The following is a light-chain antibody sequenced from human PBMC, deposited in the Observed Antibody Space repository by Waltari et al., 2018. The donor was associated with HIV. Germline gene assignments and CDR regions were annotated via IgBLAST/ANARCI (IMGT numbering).Light chain of an antibody. V-gene: IGLV2-14*01. CDR3: SSHTTSSTLYV. CDR1: SSDIGYYDS. CDR2: EVN. Sequence: QSALTQPASVSGSPGQSITISCTGTSSDIGYYDSVSWYQQHPGQAPELMIYEVNNRPSGISSRFAGSKSGNTASRTISGLQAEDEADYYCSSHTTSSTLYVFGTGTKVTVL. J-gene: IGLJ1*01.